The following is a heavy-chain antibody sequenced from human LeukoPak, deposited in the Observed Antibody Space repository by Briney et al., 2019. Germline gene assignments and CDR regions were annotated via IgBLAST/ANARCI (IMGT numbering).Heavy chain of an antibody. Sequence: SMKVSCKASGGTFSSYAISWVRQAPGHGLEWMGGIIPIFGTANYAQKFQGRVTITTDESTSTAYMELSSLRSEDTAVYYCATPGLRFVEWSLFDYWGQGTLVTVSS. V-gene: IGHV1-69*05. CDR1: GGTFSSYA. CDR3: ATPGLRFVEWSLFDY. D-gene: IGHD3-3*01. J-gene: IGHJ4*02. CDR2: IIPIFGTA.